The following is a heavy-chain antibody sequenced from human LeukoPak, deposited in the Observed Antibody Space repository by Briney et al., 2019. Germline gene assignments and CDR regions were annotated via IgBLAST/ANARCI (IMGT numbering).Heavy chain of an antibody. D-gene: IGHD6-19*01. V-gene: IGHV3-30*18. CDR3: AKSSGWYTQLDY. J-gene: IGHJ4*02. CDR2: ISYDGNNK. CDR1: GFTFSSYG. Sequence: GGSLRLSCAASGFTFSSYGMHWVRQAPGKGLEWVAVISYDGNNKYYADSVKGRFTISRDNSKNTLYLQMNSLRAEDTAVYYCAKSSGWYTQLDYWGQGTLVTVSS.